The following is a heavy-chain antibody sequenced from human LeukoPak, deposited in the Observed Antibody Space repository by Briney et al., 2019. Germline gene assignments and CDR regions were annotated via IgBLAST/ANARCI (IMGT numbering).Heavy chain of an antibody. J-gene: IGHJ4*02. CDR1: GFVFSKYA. CDR3: ARDPYSHDSSGFSYFLQY. CDR2: VSYDGDFK. Sequence: PGGSLRLSCVGSGFVFSKYAVHWVRQAPGKGLEWVAVVSYDGDFKLYGDSVKSRFTISRDNSQNMLFLQMNDLRPQDAATYFCARDPYSHDSSGFSYFLQYWGQGTVVTVSS. V-gene: IGHV3-30-3*01. D-gene: IGHD6-19*01.